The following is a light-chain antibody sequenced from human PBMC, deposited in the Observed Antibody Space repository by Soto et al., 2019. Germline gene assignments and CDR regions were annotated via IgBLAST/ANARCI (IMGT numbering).Light chain of an antibody. V-gene: IGKV3-15*01. CDR2: GAS. J-gene: IGKJ2*01. CDR3: QQYNSRPT. Sequence: EIVMTQSPGTLSVSPGERATLSCRASQSVSSNLAWYQQKPGQPPRLLIYGASTRATGIPARFSGSGSGTDFTLTISSLQSEDFAVYYCQQYNSRPTFGQGTKVDIK. CDR1: QSVSSN.